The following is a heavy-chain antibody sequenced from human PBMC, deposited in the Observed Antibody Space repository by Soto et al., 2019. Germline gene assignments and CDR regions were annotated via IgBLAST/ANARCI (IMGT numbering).Heavy chain of an antibody. V-gene: IGHV1-3*01. Sequence: ASVKVSCKASGYTFTRYAMHWVRQAPGQRLEWMGWIDAGNDDTKYSQKFQGRVTFTRDTSARTVYMEPSSLRSEDTAVFYCSRSYKHQQDFDYWGQRTLVIVSS. CDR2: IDAGNDDT. D-gene: IGHD1-1*01. CDR3: SRSYKHQQDFDY. J-gene: IGHJ4*02. CDR1: GYTFTRYA.